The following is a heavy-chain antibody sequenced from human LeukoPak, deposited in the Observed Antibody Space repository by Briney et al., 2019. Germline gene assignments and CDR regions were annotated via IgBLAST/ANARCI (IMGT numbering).Heavy chain of an antibody. D-gene: IGHD6-13*01. CDR1: GYSFTSYW. J-gene: IGHJ4*02. CDR2: IYPGDSDT. CDR3: ASRGSSSWYYFDY. V-gene: IGHV5-51*01. Sequence: GESLKISCKGSGYSFTSYWIGWVRQMPGKGLEWMGIIYPGDSDTRYSPSFQGQVTISADKSTSTAYLQWSSLKASDTAMYYCASRGSSSWYYFDYWGQGTLVTVSS.